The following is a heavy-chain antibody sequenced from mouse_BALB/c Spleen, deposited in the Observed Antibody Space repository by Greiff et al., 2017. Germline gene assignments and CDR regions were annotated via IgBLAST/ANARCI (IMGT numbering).Heavy chain of an antibody. J-gene: IGHJ3*01. Sequence: VQLQQSGPELVKPGASVKMSCKASGYTFTSYVMHWVKQKPGQGLEWIGYINPYNDGTKYNEKFKGKATLTSDKSSSTAYMELSSLTSEDSAVYYCAPSPLSTMITTEGFAYWGQGTLVTVSA. CDR1: GYTFTSYV. CDR3: APSPLSTMITTEGFAY. D-gene: IGHD2-4*01. CDR2: INPYNDGT. V-gene: IGHV1-14*01.